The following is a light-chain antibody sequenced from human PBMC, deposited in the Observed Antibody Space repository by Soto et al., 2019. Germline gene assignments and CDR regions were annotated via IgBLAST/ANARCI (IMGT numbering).Light chain of an antibody. CDR1: QSVPTNS. Sequence: IVLTQSPGTLSSSPGERATLSCRASQSVPTNSLAWYQQRPGQAPRLLIYGASLRATGIPDRFSGSRSGTDFTLTISRLEPEDLAVYYCQQYDGSVWTFGQGTKVDIK. CDR2: GAS. V-gene: IGKV3-20*01. CDR3: QQYDGSVWT. J-gene: IGKJ1*01.